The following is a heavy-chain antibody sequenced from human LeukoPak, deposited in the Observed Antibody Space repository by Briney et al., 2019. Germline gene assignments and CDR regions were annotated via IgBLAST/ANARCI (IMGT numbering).Heavy chain of an antibody. D-gene: IGHD4-17*01. CDR3: ARDRVYGDYGRAFDI. CDR1: GFTFGDYA. J-gene: IGHJ3*02. Sequence: GGSLRLSCTASGFTFGDYAMSWVRQAPGKGLEWVSAISGSGGSTYYADSVKGRFTISRDNSKNTLYLQMNSLRAEDTAVYYCARDRVYGDYGRAFDIWGQGTMVTVSS. V-gene: IGHV3-23*01. CDR2: ISGSGGST.